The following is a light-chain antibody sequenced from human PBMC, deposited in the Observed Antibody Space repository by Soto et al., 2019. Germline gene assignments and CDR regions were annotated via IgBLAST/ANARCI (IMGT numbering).Light chain of an antibody. Sequence: QTVVTQEPSFSVSPGRTVTLTCGLSSASVSTSYYPSWYQQTPGQAPPTLINSTTTRSSGVPDRFSGSILGNKAALTITGAQADDEYDYYCVLYMGSGIWVFGGGTKVTVL. CDR3: VLYMGSGIWV. V-gene: IGLV8-61*01. CDR2: STT. CDR1: SASVSTSYY. J-gene: IGLJ3*02.